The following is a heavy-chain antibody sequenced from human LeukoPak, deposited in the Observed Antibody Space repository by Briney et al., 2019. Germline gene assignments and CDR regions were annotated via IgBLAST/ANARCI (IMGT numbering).Heavy chain of an antibody. CDR2: IYYSGST. V-gene: IGHV4-59*11. CDR3: ARDRRLWFGEERTSTTYNWFDP. Sequence: PSETLSLTCTVSGGSISSHYWSWIRQPPGKGLEWIGYIYYSGSTNYNPSLKSRVTISVDTSKNQFSLKLSSVTAADTAVYYCARDRRLWFGEERTSTTYNWFDPWGQGTLVTVSS. CDR1: GGSISSHY. D-gene: IGHD3-10*01. J-gene: IGHJ5*02.